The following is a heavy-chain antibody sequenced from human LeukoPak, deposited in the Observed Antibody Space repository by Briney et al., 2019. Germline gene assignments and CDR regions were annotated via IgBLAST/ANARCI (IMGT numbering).Heavy chain of an antibody. V-gene: IGHV3-53*01. D-gene: IGHD2-2*01. CDR1: GFTFSSYW. CDR2: IYSGGST. J-gene: IGHJ4*02. CDR3: ARRREPAAAFDY. Sequence: GGSLRLSCAASGFTFSSYWMSWVRQAPGKGLEWVSVIYSGGSTYYADSVKGRFTISRDNSKNTLYLQMNSLRAEDTAVYYCARRREPAAAFDYWGQGTLVTVSS.